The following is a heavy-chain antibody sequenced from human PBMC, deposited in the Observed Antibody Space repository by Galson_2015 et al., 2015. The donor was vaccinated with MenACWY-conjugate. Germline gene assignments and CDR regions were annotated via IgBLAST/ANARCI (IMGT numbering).Heavy chain of an antibody. D-gene: IGHD3-16*01. Sequence: QSGAEVKKPGESLKISCKGSGYSFTSYWIGWVRQMPGKGLEWMGIIYPGDSDTRYSPSFQGQVTISADKSISTAYLQWSSLKAPDTAMYYCARLGDYIWGSDYYFDYWGQGTLVTVSS. J-gene: IGHJ4*02. CDR2: IYPGDSDT. CDR1: GYSFTSYW. V-gene: IGHV5-51*01. CDR3: ARLGDYIWGSDYYFDY.